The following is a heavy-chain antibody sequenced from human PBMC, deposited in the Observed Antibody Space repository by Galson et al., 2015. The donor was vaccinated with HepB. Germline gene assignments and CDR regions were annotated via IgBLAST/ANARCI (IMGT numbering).Heavy chain of an antibody. Sequence: SLRLSCAASGFIFSSYAMDWVRQAPGKGLEWVSGISGSGGSTYYADSVKGRFTISRDNSKNTLYLRMNSLRAEDTAVYYCAKSFTTSRSAYGDWGQGTLVTVSS. D-gene: IGHD3-3*01. CDR1: GFIFSSYA. CDR2: ISGSGGST. CDR3: AKSFTTSRSAYGD. V-gene: IGHV3-23*01. J-gene: IGHJ4*02.